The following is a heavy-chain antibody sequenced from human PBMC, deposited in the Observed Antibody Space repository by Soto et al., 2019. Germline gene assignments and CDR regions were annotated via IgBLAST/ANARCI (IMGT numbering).Heavy chain of an antibody. V-gene: IGHV1-18*01. CDR1: GYTFTSYG. D-gene: IGHD6-19*01. CDR2: ISAYNGNK. J-gene: IGHJ3*02. CDR3: ARDDREQWLVRTGYDAFDI. Sequence: GASVKVSCKASGYTFTSYGISWVRQAPGQGLEWMGWISAYNGNKNYAQKHQGRVTMTTDTSTSTVYMELRSLRSDDTAVYYCARDDREQWLVRTGYDAFDIWGQGTMVTVSS.